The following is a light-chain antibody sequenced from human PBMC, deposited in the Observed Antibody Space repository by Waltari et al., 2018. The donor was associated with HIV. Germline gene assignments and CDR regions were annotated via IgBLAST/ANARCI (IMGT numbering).Light chain of an antibody. CDR1: SSDVGGFDY. CDR3: SSYKDANDVV. J-gene: IGLJ2*01. V-gene: IGLV2-8*01. Sequence: QSALTQPPSASGSPGQSVTISCTGTSSDVGGFDYVSWYHQQPPKAPKLILYEVNRRPSGGPDRFSCSKSGNTASLTVSGLQPEDEGDYYCSSYKDANDVVFGGGTKLTVL. CDR2: EVN.